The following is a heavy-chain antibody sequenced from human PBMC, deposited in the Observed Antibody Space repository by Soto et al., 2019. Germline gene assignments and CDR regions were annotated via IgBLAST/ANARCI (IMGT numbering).Heavy chain of an antibody. CDR1: GFTFSNFG. CDR3: TNRKLATRPWGPAFDV. J-gene: IGHJ3*01. CDR2: VSFDGTKK. Sequence: PGGSLRLSCAASGFTFSNFGIHWVRQSPGKGLEWVASVSFDGTKKFSADSVKGRFTISRDSSKNTVYLLMNSLRAEDTAIYYCTNRKLATRPWGPAFDVWGQGTMVTVSS. D-gene: IGHD6-6*01. V-gene: IGHV3-30*18.